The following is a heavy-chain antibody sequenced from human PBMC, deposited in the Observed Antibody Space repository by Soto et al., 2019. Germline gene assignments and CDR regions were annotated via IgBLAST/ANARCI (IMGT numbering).Heavy chain of an antibody. CDR3: ATQEVGGTYVYTFDP. J-gene: IGHJ5*02. Sequence: SETLSLTCTVSGGSISSGDYYWSWIRQPPGKGLEWIGYIYYSGSTYYNPSLKSRVTISVDTSKNQFSLKLSSVTAADTAVYYCATQEVGGTYVYTFDPWGQGTLVTVSS. CDR1: GGSISSGDYY. CDR2: IYYSGST. D-gene: IGHD1-26*01. V-gene: IGHV4-30-4*01.